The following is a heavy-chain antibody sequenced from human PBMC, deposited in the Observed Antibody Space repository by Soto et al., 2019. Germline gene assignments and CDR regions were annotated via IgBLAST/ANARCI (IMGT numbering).Heavy chain of an antibody. CDR2: TYYSGST. Sequence: QVQLQESGPGLVKPSETLSLTCTVSGGSISSYYWSWIRQPPGKGLELIGYTYYSGSTNYNPSLKSRVTISLDTSKNQFSPKLSSVTAADTAVYYCARLGYCSGGSCLYYYYYGMDVWGQGTTVTVSS. V-gene: IGHV4-59*01. CDR1: GGSISSYY. D-gene: IGHD2-15*01. CDR3: ARLGYCSGGSCLYYYYYGMDV. J-gene: IGHJ6*02.